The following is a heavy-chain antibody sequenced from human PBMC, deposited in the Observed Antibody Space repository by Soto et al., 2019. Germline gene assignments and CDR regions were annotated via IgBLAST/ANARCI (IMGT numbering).Heavy chain of an antibody. CDR1: GFTFSSYS. D-gene: IGHD2-2*02. Sequence: EVQLVESGGGLVKPGGSLRLSCVDSGFTFSSYSMNWVRQAPGKALEWVSSISAYSSPISYADSVKGRFTISRDNAKNSLNLQMNSLRAGDTAVYYCVRGGRGYTRDDVFDIWGQGTMVTVSS. J-gene: IGHJ3*02. V-gene: IGHV3-21*06. CDR2: ISAYSSPI. CDR3: VRGGRGYTRDDVFDI.